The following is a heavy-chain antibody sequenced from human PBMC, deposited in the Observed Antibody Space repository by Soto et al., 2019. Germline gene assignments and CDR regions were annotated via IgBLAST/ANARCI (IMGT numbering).Heavy chain of an antibody. CDR3: AGTSSLQRYYMDV. V-gene: IGHV6-1*01. J-gene: IGHJ6*03. Sequence: PSQTLSLTCAISGDSVSSNSAAWNWIRQSPSRGLEWLGRTYYRSRWYNDYAVSARSRITVNADTSKNQFSLHLNSVTPVDTAVYYCAGTSSLQRYYMDVWDKGTTVTVSS. CDR1: GDSVSSNSAA. CDR2: TYYRSRWYN. D-gene: IGHD1-7*01.